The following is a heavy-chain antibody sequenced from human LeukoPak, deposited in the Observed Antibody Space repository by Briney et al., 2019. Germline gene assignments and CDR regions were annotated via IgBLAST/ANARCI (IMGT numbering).Heavy chain of an antibody. V-gene: IGHV3-33*01. CDR2: IWYDGSNE. Sequence: GGSLRLSCAASGFTFSNYAMHWVRQAPGKGREWVAVIWYDGSNEYYANSVKGRFTISRDNSKNTLYLQMNSLRAEDTAVYYCARGADCSGGNCYRGAFDIWGQGTMITVSS. J-gene: IGHJ3*02. CDR1: GFTFSNYA. CDR3: ARGADCSGGNCYRGAFDI. D-gene: IGHD2-15*01.